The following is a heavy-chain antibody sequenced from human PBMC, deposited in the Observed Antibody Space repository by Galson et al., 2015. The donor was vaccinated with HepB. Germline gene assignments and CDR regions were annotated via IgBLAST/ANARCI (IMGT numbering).Heavy chain of an antibody. CDR2: INPNSGGT. J-gene: IGHJ3*02. D-gene: IGHD3-16*02. V-gene: IGHV1-2*06. Sequence: SVKVSCKASGYTFTGYYMHWVRQAPGQGLEWMGRINPNSGGTNYAQKFQGRVTMTRDTSISTAYMELSRLRSDDTAVYYCARDLRRTYDYIWGSYRWGCAFDIWGQGTMVTVSS. CDR1: GYTFTGYY. CDR3: ARDLRRTYDYIWGSYRWGCAFDI.